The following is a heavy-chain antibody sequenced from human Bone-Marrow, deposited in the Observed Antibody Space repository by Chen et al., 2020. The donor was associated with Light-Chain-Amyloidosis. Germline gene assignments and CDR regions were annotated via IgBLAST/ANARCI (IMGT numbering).Heavy chain of an antibody. CDR3: AREDCGSNNCPFDY. V-gene: IGHV3-7*01. D-gene: IGHD2-15*01. Sequence: EVLLVQSGGGLVQPGGSLRLSCEASGFTFSKYWMTWVRQAPGEGLEWVANIKEDGSTRYYADSVKARFTISRDNAKNSLFLQMDSLRAEDTAVYYCAREDCGSNNCPFDYWGQGILVTVSS. J-gene: IGHJ4*02. CDR1: GFTFSKYW. CDR2: IKEDGSTR.